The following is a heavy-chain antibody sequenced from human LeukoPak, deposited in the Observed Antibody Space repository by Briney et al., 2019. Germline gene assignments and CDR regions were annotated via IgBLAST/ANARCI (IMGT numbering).Heavy chain of an antibody. D-gene: IGHD4-11*01. V-gene: IGHV1-46*01. Sequence: ASVKVSCKASGYTFTSYYIHWVRQAPGQGLEWMGIINPSGGSTNYAQKFQGGVTMTRDTSTSTVYMELSSLRSEDSAVYYCARWTTTYLDYWGQGTLVTVSS. CDR3: ARWTTTYLDY. CDR2: INPSGGST. J-gene: IGHJ4*02. CDR1: GYTFTSYY.